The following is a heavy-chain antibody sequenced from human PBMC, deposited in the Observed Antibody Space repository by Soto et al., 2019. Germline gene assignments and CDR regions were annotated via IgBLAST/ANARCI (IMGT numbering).Heavy chain of an antibody. CDR1: GGSFSGYY. CDR2: INHSGST. J-gene: IGHJ6*03. Sequence: SETLSLTCAVYGGSFSGYYWSWIRQPPGKGLEWIGEINHSGSTNYNPSLKSRVTISVDTSKNQFSLKLSSVTAADTAVYYCARGRKQLVVSVVKYYYYYMDVWGKGTTVTVSS. D-gene: IGHD6-6*01. V-gene: IGHV4-34*01. CDR3: ARGRKQLVVSVVKYYYYYMDV.